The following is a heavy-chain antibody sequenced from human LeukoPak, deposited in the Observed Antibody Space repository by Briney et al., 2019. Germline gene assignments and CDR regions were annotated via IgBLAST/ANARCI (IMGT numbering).Heavy chain of an antibody. J-gene: IGHJ4*02. Sequence: SETLSLTCTVSGGSISSYYWSWIRQPAGKGLKWIGRIYTSGSTNYNPSLKSRVTMSVDTSKNQFSLKLSSVTAADTAVYYCARGSGSATPFPFDYWGQGTLVTVSS. CDR2: IYTSGST. CDR1: GGSISSYY. CDR3: ARGSGSATPFPFDY. V-gene: IGHV4-4*07. D-gene: IGHD1-26*01.